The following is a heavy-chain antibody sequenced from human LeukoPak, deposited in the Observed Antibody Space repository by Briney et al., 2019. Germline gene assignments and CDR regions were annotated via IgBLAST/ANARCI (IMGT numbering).Heavy chain of an antibody. V-gene: IGHV4-59*08. Sequence: TSETLSLTCTVSGGSMSSYYWSWIRQPPGKGLEWIGYIYCSGYTNYNPSLKSRVTISLDTSKNQFSLKLSSVTAADTAVYYCARGVCTSTSCYAGDYGMDVWGQGTPVTVSS. CDR3: ARGVCTSTSCYAGDYGMDV. CDR1: GGSMSSYY. J-gene: IGHJ6*02. CDR2: IYCSGYT. D-gene: IGHD2-2*01.